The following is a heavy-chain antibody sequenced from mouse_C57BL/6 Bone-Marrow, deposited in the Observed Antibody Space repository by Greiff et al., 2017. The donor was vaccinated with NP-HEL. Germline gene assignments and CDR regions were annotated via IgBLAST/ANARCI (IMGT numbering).Heavy chain of an antibody. CDR2: ISYDGSN. Sequence: VQLKESGPGLVKPSQSLSLTCSVTGYSITSGYYWNWIRQFPGNKLEWMGYISYDGSNNYNPSLKNRISITRDTSKNQFFLKLNSVTTEDTATYYCARYPDWFAYWGQGTLVTVSA. CDR1: GYSITSGYY. D-gene: IGHD5-1*01. CDR3: ARYPDWFAY. J-gene: IGHJ3*01. V-gene: IGHV3-6*01.